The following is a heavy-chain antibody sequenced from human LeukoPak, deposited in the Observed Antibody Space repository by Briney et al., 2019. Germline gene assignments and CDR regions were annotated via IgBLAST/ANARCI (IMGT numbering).Heavy chain of an antibody. CDR3: ARVRDYGDYPPDY. D-gene: IGHD4-17*01. CDR1: GFTFSSYS. CDR2: IGGSGTTI. V-gene: IGHV3-48*01. J-gene: IGHJ4*02. Sequence: GGSLRLSCAASGFTFSSYSMNWDRQAPGKGLEWVSYIGGSGTTIYYADSVKGRFTISRDNAKNSLYLQMSSLRAEDTAVYYCARVRDYGDYPPDYWGQGTLVTVSS.